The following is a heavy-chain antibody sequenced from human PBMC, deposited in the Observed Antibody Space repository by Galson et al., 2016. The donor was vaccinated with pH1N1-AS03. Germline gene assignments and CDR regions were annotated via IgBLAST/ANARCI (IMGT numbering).Heavy chain of an antibody. J-gene: IGHJ4*02. CDR3: VRGGREIRSDAIFPGGADS. Sequence: SETLSLTCTVFGCSMTSGYFWGWIRQPPGKGLEWIGSSYHTGSTYYNPSLKSRVSVSLDTSKNQFSLKLSSVSAADTAVYYCVRGGREIRSDAIFPGGADSWGRGTLVSVSS. CDR1: GCSMTSGYF. D-gene: IGHD2-15*01. V-gene: IGHV4-38-2*02. CDR2: SYHTGST.